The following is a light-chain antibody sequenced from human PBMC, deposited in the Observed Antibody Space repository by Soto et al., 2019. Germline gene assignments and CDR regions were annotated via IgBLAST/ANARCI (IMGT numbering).Light chain of an antibody. J-gene: IGLJ1*01. Sequence: QSVLTQPPSVSGAPGQKVTISCTGSSSNIGAGYDVNWYHQLPGTAPQLPIHGNSNRPSGVPDRFSGSKSGSSASLAITGLQAEDEADYFCQSYDSSLSGYVFGPGTKLTVL. CDR3: QSYDSSLSGYV. V-gene: IGLV1-40*01. CDR2: GNS. CDR1: SSNIGAGYD.